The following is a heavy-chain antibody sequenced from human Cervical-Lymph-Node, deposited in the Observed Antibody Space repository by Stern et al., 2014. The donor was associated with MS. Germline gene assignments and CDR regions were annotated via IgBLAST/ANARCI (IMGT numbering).Heavy chain of an antibody. CDR2: LYWDDDK. Sequence: QVTLKESGPTLVKPTETLTLTCTFSGFSLSTTGVGVGWIRQPPGKALEXLALLYWDDDKRYSPSLKSRLTVTKDTSKNEVVLSMTNMDPEDTGTYYCAYGSDIWSGYRYDWFDPWGQGTLVTVSS. CDR3: AYGSDIWSGYRYDWFDP. CDR1: GFSLSTTGVG. J-gene: IGHJ5*02. V-gene: IGHV2-5*02. D-gene: IGHD3-3*01.